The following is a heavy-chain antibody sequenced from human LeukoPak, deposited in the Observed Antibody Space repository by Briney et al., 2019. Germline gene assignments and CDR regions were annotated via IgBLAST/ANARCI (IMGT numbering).Heavy chain of an antibody. D-gene: IGHD3-10*01. CDR3: AKDLKGRYYYGSGSLSTDY. J-gene: IGHJ4*02. Sequence: GGSLRLSCVTSGFTFSSSGVHWVRQAPGKGLEWVAVISYDGSNKYYADSVKGRFTISRDNSKNTLYLQMNSLSAEDTAVYYCAKDLKGRYYYGSGSLSTDYWGQGTLVTVSS. CDR2: ISYDGSNK. V-gene: IGHV3-30*18. CDR1: GFTFSSSG.